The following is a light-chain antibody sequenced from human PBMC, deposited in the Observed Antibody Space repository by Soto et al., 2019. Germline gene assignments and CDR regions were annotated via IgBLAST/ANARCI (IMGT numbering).Light chain of an antibody. V-gene: IGKV1-5*01. CDR3: QQYNTYWT. CDR2: DVS. Sequence: IQMTPSPSAPSASVGAPVTITFRASQSIAASLAWYQHKPGEAPKLLIYDVSSLETGVPSRFSGSGSGTEFTLTISSLQPDDAATYYCQQYNTYWTFGQGTKVDIK. J-gene: IGKJ1*01. CDR1: QSIAAS.